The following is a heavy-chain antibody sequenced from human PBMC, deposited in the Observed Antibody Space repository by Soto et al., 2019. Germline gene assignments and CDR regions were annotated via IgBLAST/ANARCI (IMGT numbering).Heavy chain of an antibody. Sequence: PGGSLRLSCAASGSTFRSYGMHWVRQAPGKGLEWVAAISYDGSNKNYVDSVKGRFTISRDNSENTLYLQMNSLRAEDAAVYYCAKDTYYHDSTGYSVFDYWGQGTLVTVSS. CDR2: ISYDGSNK. D-gene: IGHD3-22*01. V-gene: IGHV3-30*18. CDR1: GSTFRSYG. J-gene: IGHJ4*02. CDR3: AKDTYYHDSTGYSVFDY.